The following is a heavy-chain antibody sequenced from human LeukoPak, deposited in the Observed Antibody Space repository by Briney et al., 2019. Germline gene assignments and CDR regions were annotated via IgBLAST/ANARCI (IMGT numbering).Heavy chain of an antibody. J-gene: IGHJ4*02. Sequence: GGSLTLSCAASGLTLCSNYMRWVRRARGKAVEWLSVISSGARTSYAASRKVTFTISRNNSKNMLYHQMNSLRAEDTAVYYCASYYYGSGSPINWGQGTLVTVTS. CDR2: ISSGART. D-gene: IGHD3-10*01. CDR3: ASYYYGSGSPIN. CDR1: GLTLCSNY. V-gene: IGHV3-66*01.